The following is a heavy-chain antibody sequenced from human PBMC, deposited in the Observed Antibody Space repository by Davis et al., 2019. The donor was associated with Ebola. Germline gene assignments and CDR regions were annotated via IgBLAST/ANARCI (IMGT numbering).Heavy chain of an antibody. V-gene: IGHV1-18*01. D-gene: IGHD3-10*01. CDR1: DYFFTTYG. Sequence: ASVKVSCKASDYFFTTYGITWVRRAPGQGLEWMGWINAYNGNTNYAQSFQGRVTMTTDTSTTTAYMELRSLRPDDTAVYFCARWTGTEADFWGQGTLVTVSS. CDR2: INAYNGNT. CDR3: ARWTGTEADF. J-gene: IGHJ4*02.